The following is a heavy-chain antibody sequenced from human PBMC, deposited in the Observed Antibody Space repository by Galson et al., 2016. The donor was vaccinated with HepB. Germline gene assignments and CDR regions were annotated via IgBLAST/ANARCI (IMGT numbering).Heavy chain of an antibody. CDR2: FYSAYST. CDR1: GFTVSTNY. V-gene: IGHV3-66*01. J-gene: IGHJ4*02. CDR3: ARSFSSGWSPIDY. Sequence: SLRLSCAASGFTVSTNYMNWVRQAPGKGLGWVSTFYSAYSTYYAESVRGRFTISRDTSKNTLYLQLNSLRAEDTAVYYCARSFSSGWSPIDYWGQGTLVTVSS. D-gene: IGHD6-19*01.